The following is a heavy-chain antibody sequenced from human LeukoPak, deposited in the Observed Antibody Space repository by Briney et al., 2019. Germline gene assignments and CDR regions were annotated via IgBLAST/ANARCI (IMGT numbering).Heavy chain of an antibody. D-gene: IGHD6-19*01. CDR3: AHRGVAVAAYYFDY. J-gene: IGHJ4*02. CDR1: GFSLSTSGVG. V-gene: IGHV2-5*02. Sequence: SGPTLVKPTQTLTLTCTFSGFSLSTSGVGVGWIRQPPGKALEWLALIYWDDDKRYSPSLKSRLTITKDTSKNQVVLSMTNMDPVDTATYYCAHRGVAVAAYYFDYWGQGTLVTVSS. CDR2: IYWDDDK.